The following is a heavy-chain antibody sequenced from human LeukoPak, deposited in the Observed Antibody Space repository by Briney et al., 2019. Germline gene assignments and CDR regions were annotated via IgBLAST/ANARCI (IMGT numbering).Heavy chain of an antibody. CDR2: INPNSGGT. V-gene: IGHV1-2*02. J-gene: IGHJ4*02. CDR3: ARADSYYDSSAYPDY. Sequence: GASVKVSCKASGYTFTGYYMHWVRQAPGQGLEWMGWINPNSGGTNYAQKFQGRVTMTRDTSISTAYMELSRLRSDDTAVYYCARADSYYDSSAYPDYWGQGTLVTVSS. CDR1: GYTFTGYY. D-gene: IGHD3-22*01.